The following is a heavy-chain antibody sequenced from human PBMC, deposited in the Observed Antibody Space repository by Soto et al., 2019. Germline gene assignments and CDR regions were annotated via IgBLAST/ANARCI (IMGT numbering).Heavy chain of an antibody. J-gene: IGHJ4*02. CDR2: ISAYNGNT. CDR3: ARGVYYYDSSGYYFPLDY. V-gene: IGHV1-18*01. Sequence: ASVKVSCKASGYTFTSYGISWVRQALGQGLEWMGWISAYNGNTNYAQKLQGRVTMTTDTSTSTAYMELRSLRSDDTAVYYCARGVYYYDSSGYYFPLDYWGQGTLVTVSS. CDR1: GYTFTSYG. D-gene: IGHD3-22*01.